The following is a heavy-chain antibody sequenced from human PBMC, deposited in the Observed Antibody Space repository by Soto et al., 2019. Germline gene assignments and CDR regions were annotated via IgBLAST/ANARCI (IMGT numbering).Heavy chain of an antibody. Sequence: GGSLRLSCVASGFSFSSYSFHWIRQAPGKGLKWVSLISYDGVKKNYEDSVKGRFTISRDSSKNTVYLQMNSLRSDDTAVYYCARSIAVAGLDYWGQGTLGTVSS. CDR2: ISYDGVKK. V-gene: IGHV3-30-3*01. J-gene: IGHJ4*02. CDR3: ARSIAVAGLDY. D-gene: IGHD6-19*01. CDR1: GFSFSSYS.